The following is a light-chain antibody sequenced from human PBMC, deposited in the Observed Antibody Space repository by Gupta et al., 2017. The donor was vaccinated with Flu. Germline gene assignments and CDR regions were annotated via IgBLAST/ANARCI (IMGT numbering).Light chain of an antibody. CDR3: QQDGSSPFT. V-gene: IGKV3-20*01. Sequence: GTLSLSPGETATPSCRASHSVANNNLDWYQQKPGQAPRLLIYGASNRATGTPDRFSGSGSGTDFTLTISRLEPEDFAVYYCQQDGSSPFTFGGGTEVEIK. CDR1: HSVANNN. CDR2: GAS. J-gene: IGKJ4*01.